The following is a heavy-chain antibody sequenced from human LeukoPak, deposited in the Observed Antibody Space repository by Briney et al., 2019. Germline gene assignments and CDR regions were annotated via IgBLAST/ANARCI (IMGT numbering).Heavy chain of an antibody. V-gene: IGHV1-69*05. D-gene: IGHD6-13*01. CDR1: GGTFSSYA. CDR2: IFPIFGTA. J-gene: IGHJ4*02. CDR3: ARDAISSSWSYFDY. Sequence: ASVKVSCKASGGTFSSYAISWVRQAPGQGLEWMGGIFPIFGTANYAQKFQGRVTITTDESTSTAYMELSSLRSEDTAVYYCARDAISSSWSYFDYWGQGTLVTVSS.